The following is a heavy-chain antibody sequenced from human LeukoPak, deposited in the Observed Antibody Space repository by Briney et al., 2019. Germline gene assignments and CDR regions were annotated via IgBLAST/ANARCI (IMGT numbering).Heavy chain of an antibody. D-gene: IGHD3-3*01. CDR1: GASINTYY. V-gene: IGHV4-59*01. Sequence: SGTLSLTCTVSGASINTYYWSWIRQPPGKGLEWIGYIYYTGSTNYNPSLRSRLTISVDTSKRQFSLKLTSVTAADTAVYYCARVRFPEWLSSYYFDYWGQGALVTVSS. CDR3: ARVRFPEWLSSYYFDY. J-gene: IGHJ4*02. CDR2: IYYTGST.